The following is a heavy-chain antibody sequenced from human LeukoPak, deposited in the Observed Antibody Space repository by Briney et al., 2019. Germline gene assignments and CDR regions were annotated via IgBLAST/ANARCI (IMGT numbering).Heavy chain of an antibody. CDR2: MSGNGGST. J-gene: IGHJ6*03. V-gene: IGHV3-23*01. CDR3: AKDLRVGSTYYYMDV. CDR1: GFTFSDYG. Sequence: GGSLRLSCAASGFTFSDYGMSWVRQAPGKGLEWVSSMSGNGGSTYYADPVKGRFTISRDNSKNTLYLQMNSLRAEDTAVYYCAKDLRVGSTYYYMDVWGKGTTVTVSS. D-gene: IGHD2-2*01.